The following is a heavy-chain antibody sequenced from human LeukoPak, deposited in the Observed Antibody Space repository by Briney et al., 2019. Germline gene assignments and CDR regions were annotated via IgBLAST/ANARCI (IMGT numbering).Heavy chain of an antibody. V-gene: IGHV4-31*03. CDR1: GGSISSGGYY. D-gene: IGHD3-3*01. CDR3: ARGGEQSRWDFWSGYLNHFDY. CDR2: IYYSGST. J-gene: IGHJ4*02. Sequence: PSETLSLTCTVSGGSISSGGYYWSWIRQHPGKGLEWIGYIYYSGSTYYNPSLKSRVTISVDTSKNQFSLKLSSVTAADTAVYYCARGGEQSRWDFWSGYLNHFDYWGQGTLVTVSS.